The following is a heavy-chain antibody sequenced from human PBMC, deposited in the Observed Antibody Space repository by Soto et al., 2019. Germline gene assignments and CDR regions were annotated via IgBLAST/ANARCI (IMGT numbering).Heavy chain of an antibody. J-gene: IGHJ5*02. CDR2: INPNSGGT. V-gene: IGHV1-2*04. CDR3: ARDAHIVVVPAAIRRGDWFDP. CDR1: GYTFTGYY. D-gene: IGHD2-2*01. Sequence: ASVKVSCKASGYTFTGYYMHWVRQAPGQGLEWMGWINPNSGGTSYAQKFQGWVTMTRDTSISTAYMELGRLRSDDTAVYYCARDAHIVVVPAAIRRGDWFDPWGQGTLVTVSS.